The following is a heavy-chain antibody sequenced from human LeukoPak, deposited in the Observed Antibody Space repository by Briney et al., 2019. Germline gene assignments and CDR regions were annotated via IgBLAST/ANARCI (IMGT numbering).Heavy chain of an antibody. V-gene: IGHV3-30*18. Sequence: GGSLRLSCAASGLTFSSYGMHWVRQAPGKGLEWVAVISYDGSNKYYADSVKGRFTIPRDNSKNTLFLQMNSLRAEDTAVYYCAKDPASGSSYYFYGMDVWGQGTAVTVSS. J-gene: IGHJ6*02. CDR1: GLTFSSYG. CDR2: ISYDGSNK. D-gene: IGHD1-26*01. CDR3: AKDPASGSSYYFYGMDV.